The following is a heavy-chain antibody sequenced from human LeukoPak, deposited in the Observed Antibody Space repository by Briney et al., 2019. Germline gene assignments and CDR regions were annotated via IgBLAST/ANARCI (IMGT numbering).Heavy chain of an antibody. CDR1: GGTFSSYA. V-gene: IGHV1-69*05. CDR2: IIPIFGTS. CDR3: TKDHEGYFDY. J-gene: IGHJ4*02. Sequence: ASVKVTCKASGGTFSSYAISWVRQAPGQGLEWMARIIPIFGTSDYAQKFQGRVTITTDESTSTAFMELSGLRSEDTADYYCTKDHEGYFDYWGQGYLVTVSS.